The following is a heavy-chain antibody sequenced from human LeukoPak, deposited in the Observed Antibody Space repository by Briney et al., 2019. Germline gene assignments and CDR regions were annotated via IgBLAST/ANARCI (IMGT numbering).Heavy chain of an antibody. V-gene: IGHV4-59*08. CDR1: VDSLNIYY. CDR2: LYYSWSN. CDR3: ARSGSRPSGGAFDL. D-gene: IGHD1-26*01. J-gene: IGHJ3*01. Sequence: PSEALSLTCTASVDSLNIYYWSWIRHPPGKGLQCIAYLYYSWSNNFNPSLRSRVTISVDMSKNQFSLHLSSVAAAETAVYYCARSGSRPSGGAFDLWGQGTMVTVSS.